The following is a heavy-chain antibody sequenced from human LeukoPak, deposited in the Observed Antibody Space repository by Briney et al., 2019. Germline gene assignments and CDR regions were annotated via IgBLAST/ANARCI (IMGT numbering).Heavy chain of an antibody. CDR1: GFTFSSYG. D-gene: IGHD3-16*01. CDR2: ISYDGSNK. J-gene: IGHJ4*02. Sequence: GGSLRLSCAASGFTFSSYGMHWVRQAPGKGLEWVAVISYDGSNKYYADSVKGRFTISRDNSKNTLHLQMNSLRAEDTAVYYCAKGFRVAGDDYWGQGTLVTVSS. CDR3: AKGFRVAGDDY. V-gene: IGHV3-30*18.